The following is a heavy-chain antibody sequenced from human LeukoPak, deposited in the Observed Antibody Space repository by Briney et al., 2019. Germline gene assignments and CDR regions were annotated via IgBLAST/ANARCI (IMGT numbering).Heavy chain of an antibody. CDR2: ISGGDSDT. CDR1: AFTFSTYA. CDR3: ARGSNNWDH. Sequence: GGSLRLSCAASAFTFSTYAMTWVRQAPGKGLEWVSSISGGDSDTYYADSVKGRFTISRDNSKSTLYLQMNSLRAEDAAVYYCARGSNNWDHWGQGTLVTVSS. J-gene: IGHJ4*02. D-gene: IGHD1-20*01. V-gene: IGHV3-23*01.